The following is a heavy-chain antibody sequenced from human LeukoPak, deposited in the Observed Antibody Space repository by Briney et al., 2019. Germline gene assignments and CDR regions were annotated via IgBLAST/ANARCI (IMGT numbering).Heavy chain of an antibody. Sequence: GGPLRFSGAASGFTFRSYSMTWVRQAPGKGLEWVSSISSSSSYIYYADSVKGRFTISRDNAKNSMNRQMNSLRAEGTAAYYCASDPLTRWYFDLWGRGTLVTVSS. J-gene: IGHJ2*01. CDR1: GFTFRSYS. CDR2: ISSSSSYI. V-gene: IGHV3-21*01. CDR3: ASDPLTRWYFDL.